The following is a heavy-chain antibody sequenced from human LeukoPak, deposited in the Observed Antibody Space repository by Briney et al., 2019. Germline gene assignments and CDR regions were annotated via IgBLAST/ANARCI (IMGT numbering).Heavy chain of an antibody. CDR3: ARAPYYYDSSGYYYDAFDI. J-gene: IGHJ3*02. Sequence: SETLSLTCTVSGGSVSSGSYYWGWIRQPPGKGLEWIGSIYYSGSTYYNPSLKSRVTISVDTSKNQFSLKLSSVTAADTAVYYCARAPYYYDSSGYYYDAFDIWGQGTMVTVSS. CDR2: IYYSGST. CDR1: GGSVSSGSYY. V-gene: IGHV4-39*07. D-gene: IGHD3-22*01.